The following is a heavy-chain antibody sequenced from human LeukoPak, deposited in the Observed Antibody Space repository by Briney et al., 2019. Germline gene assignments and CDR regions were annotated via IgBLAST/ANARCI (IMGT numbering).Heavy chain of an antibody. J-gene: IGHJ4*02. CDR3: ARVGGDDSTGHYSVDY. CDR1: GYSITRTYW. CDR2: LHHSGST. V-gene: IGHV4-38-2*01. D-gene: IGHD3-22*01. Sequence: SETLSLTCDVSGYSITRTYWWGWIRQTPGRGLEWIGSLHHSGSTSYSPSLKSRVTISVDTSKNQFSLRLSSVTAADTAVYYCARVGGDDSTGHYSVDYWGQGTLVTVSS.